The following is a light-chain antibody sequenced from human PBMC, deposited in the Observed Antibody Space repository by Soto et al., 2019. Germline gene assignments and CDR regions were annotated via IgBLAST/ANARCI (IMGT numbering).Light chain of an antibody. Sequence: EIVMTQSPATLSVSPGERATLSCRASQSVSINLAWYQQKPGQAPRLLIYSASTRATGIPARFSGSGSGTEFTLTISSLQSEDFAVYYCQQYNNWPPKTFGQGTKVDIK. V-gene: IGKV3-15*01. J-gene: IGKJ1*01. CDR1: QSVSIN. CDR3: QQYNNWPPKT. CDR2: SAS.